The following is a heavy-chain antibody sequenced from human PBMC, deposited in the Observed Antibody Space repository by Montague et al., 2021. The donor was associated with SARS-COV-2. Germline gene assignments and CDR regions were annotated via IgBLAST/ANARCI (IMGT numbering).Heavy chain of an antibody. CDR1: GGSISSGGYY. Sequence: TLSLTCTVSGGSISSGGYYWSWIRPHPGKGLEWIGYIYYSGSTYYNPSLKSRVTISVDTSKNQFSLKLSSVTAADTAVYYCASTYGGNLGYYYYYMYGWGKGTPVTVSS. J-gene: IGHJ6*03. CDR3: ASTYGGNLGYYYYYMYG. V-gene: IGHV4-31*03. CDR2: IYYSGST. D-gene: IGHD4-23*01.